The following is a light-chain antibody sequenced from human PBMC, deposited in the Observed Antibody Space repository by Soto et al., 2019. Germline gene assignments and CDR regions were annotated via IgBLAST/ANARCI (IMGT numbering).Light chain of an antibody. CDR2: GTS. CDR3: LQYHYWPRT. CDR1: QNIDIN. V-gene: IGKV3-15*01. J-gene: IGKJ1*01. Sequence: EIEVSQSPATLSVSPGERATLSCRVSQNIDINIAWYQQKPGQAPRLLMYGTSIGVTGVPARFSGSGGGTEFTLTITSLQSEDFAVYYCLQYHYWPRTFGQGTKVEI.